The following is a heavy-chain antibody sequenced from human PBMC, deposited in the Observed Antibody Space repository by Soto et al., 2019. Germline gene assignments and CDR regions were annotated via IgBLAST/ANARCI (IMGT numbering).Heavy chain of an antibody. CDR2: ISGSGGST. CDR3: ARGDDIWTTAIHLYGMDV. CDR1: GFTFSSYA. V-gene: IGHV3-23*01. Sequence: GGSLRLSCAASGFTFSSYAMSWVRQAPGKGLEWVSAISGSGGSTYYADSVKGRFTISRDNSKNTLYLQMNSLRAEDTAVYYCARGDDIWTTAIHLYGMDVWGQGTTVTVSS. D-gene: IGHD4-17*01. J-gene: IGHJ6*02.